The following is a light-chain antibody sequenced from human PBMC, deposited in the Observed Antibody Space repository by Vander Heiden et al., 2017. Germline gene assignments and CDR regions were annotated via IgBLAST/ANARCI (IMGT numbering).Light chain of an antibody. V-gene: IGKV4-1*01. CDR1: QTIPYSYKTKDG. J-gene: IGKJ1*01. Sequence: DIGMIQSPDSLCVSLGERATINGKSSQTIPYSYKTKDGLAWYQQRPGRPPRLLFRWASARGSGVPDRFTASGSGTDFTLTNGSLQAGDVAVYYCQQYDSAPWTFGQGTNVEIE. CDR2: WAS. CDR3: QQYDSAPWT.